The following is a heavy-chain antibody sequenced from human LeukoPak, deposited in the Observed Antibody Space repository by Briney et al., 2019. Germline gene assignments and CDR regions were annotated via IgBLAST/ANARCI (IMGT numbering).Heavy chain of an antibody. CDR3: AKADYDFWSGHYYYYGMDV. J-gene: IGHJ6*02. CDR2: ISYDGSNK. Sequence: GGSLRLSCAASGFTFSSYGMHWVCQAPGKGLEWVAVISYDGSNKYYADSVKGRFTISRDNSKNTLYLQMNSLRAEDTAVYYCAKADYDFWSGHYYYYGMDVWGQGTTVTVSS. V-gene: IGHV3-30*18. CDR1: GFTFSSYG. D-gene: IGHD3-3*01.